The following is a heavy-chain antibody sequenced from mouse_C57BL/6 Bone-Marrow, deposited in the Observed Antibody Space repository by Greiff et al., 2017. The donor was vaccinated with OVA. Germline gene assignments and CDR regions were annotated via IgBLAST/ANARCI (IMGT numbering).Heavy chain of an antibody. Sequence: VQLQESGAELARPGASVKLSCKASGYTFTSYGISWVKQRTGQGLEWIGEIYPRSGNTYYNEKFKGKATLTADKSSSTAYMELRSLTSEDSAVYFCARDGYSNAMDYWGQGTSVTVSS. V-gene: IGHV1-81*01. CDR3: ARDGYSNAMDY. CDR1: GYTFTSYG. CDR2: IYPRSGNT. J-gene: IGHJ4*01. D-gene: IGHD2-3*01.